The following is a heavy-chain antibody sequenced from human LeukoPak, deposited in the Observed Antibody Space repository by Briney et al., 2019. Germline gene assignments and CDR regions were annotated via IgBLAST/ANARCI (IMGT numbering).Heavy chain of an antibody. V-gene: IGHV3-21*01. CDR1: GFTFSSYS. CDR2: ISSGSTYI. CDR3: ASSSGASWGYFDY. J-gene: IGHJ4*02. Sequence: GGSLRLSCSASGFTFSSYSMNWVCQAPGKGLEWVSSISSGSTYIYYADSVKGRFTLSRDNAKNSLYLQMNSLRAEDTAVYYCASSSGASWGYFDYWGQGTLVTVSS. D-gene: IGHD2-15*01.